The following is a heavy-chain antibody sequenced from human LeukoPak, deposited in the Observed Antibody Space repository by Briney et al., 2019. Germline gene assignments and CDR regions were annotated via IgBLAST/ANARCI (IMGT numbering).Heavy chain of an antibody. CDR3: AKDLSSGWSFDS. Sequence: RPGGSLRLSCAASGLIFRNHGMHWVRQAPGKGLEWVTFIWYDGSEKYYADSVRGRFTISRDNSKNTVNLQMNSLRTEDTALYYCAKDLSSGWSFDSWGQGTLVTVSS. CDR1: GLIFRNHG. D-gene: IGHD6-19*01. V-gene: IGHV3-30*02. CDR2: IWYDGSEK. J-gene: IGHJ4*02.